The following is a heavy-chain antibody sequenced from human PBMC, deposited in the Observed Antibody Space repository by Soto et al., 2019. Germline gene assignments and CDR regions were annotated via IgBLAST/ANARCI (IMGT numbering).Heavy chain of an antibody. Sequence: SETLSLTCTVSGGSVSSGSYYWIWIRQPPGKGLEWIGYIYYSGSTNYNPSLKSRVTISVDTSKNQFSLKLSSVTAADTAVYYCAREGIAVAGFDYWGQGTLVTVSS. CDR1: GGSVSSGSYY. J-gene: IGHJ4*02. CDR3: AREGIAVAGFDY. D-gene: IGHD6-19*01. CDR2: IYYSGST. V-gene: IGHV4-61*01.